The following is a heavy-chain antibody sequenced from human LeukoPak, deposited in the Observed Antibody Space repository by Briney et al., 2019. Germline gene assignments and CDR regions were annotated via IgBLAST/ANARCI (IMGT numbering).Heavy chain of an antibody. J-gene: IGHJ6*02. Sequence: SGGSLRLSCVVSGSTFGNYAMNWVRQAPGKGLEWVSSISGSGDYTNTADSVKGRFTISRDNSKNTLYLQMNSLRAEDTALYFCAKDQVADAAYYYYGMDVWGQGTTVTVSS. CDR1: GSTFGNYA. V-gene: IGHV3-23*01. CDR2: ISGSGDYT. CDR3: AKDQVADAAYYYYGMDV. D-gene: IGHD6-13*01.